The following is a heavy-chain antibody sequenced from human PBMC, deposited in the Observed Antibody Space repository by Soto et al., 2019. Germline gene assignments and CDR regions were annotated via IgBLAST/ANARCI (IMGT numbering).Heavy chain of an antibody. Sequence: EVQLVESGGALVKPGGSLRLSCAASEFTFSKAWMSWVRQAPGKGLEWVCRIKSNADGGTIDYAAPVKGRFTISRDDSKNMLYLQMNSLKTEDTAVYYCTTARRNSYGMDVWGQGTTVTGSS. CDR3: TTARRNSYGMDV. CDR2: IKSNADGGTI. J-gene: IGHJ6*02. CDR1: EFTFSKAW. V-gene: IGHV3-15*02.